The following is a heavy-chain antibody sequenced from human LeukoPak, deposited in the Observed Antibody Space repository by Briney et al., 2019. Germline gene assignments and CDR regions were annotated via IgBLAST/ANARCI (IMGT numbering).Heavy chain of an antibody. V-gene: IGHV3-74*01. J-gene: IGHJ5*02. CDR3: ATEYSSSWYNWFDP. Sequence: GGSLRLSCAASGFTFSSYWMHWVRHAPGKGLVWVSRINSDGSSTGYADSVKGRFTISRDNAKNTLYLQMNSLRAEDTAVYYCATEYSSSWYNWFDPWGQGTLVTVSS. CDR1: GFTFSSYW. CDR2: INSDGSST. D-gene: IGHD6-13*01.